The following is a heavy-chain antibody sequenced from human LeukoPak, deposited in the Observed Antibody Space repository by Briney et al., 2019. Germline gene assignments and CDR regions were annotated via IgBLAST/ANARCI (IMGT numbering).Heavy chain of an antibody. D-gene: IGHD4-17*01. CDR2: IVTYNGNT. CDR1: GYTFTSYG. J-gene: IGHJ6*03. V-gene: IGHV1-18*01. Sequence: ALVKVSCKTSGYTFTSYGISWVRQAPGQGLEWMGWIVTYNGNTNYAQKFQGRVTLSTDTSTNTAYMELRGLRSDDTAVYYCAKTTVTSEEYYYYMDVWGKGTTVTVSS. CDR3: AKTTVTSEEYYYYMDV.